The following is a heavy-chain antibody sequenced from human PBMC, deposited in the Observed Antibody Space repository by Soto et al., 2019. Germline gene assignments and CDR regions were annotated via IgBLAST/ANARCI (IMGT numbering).Heavy chain of an antibody. J-gene: IGHJ4*02. Sequence: PSQTLSLTCAISGDSVSSNSAAWNWIRQSPSRGLEWLGRTYYRSKWYNDYAVSVKSRITINPDTSKNQFSLQLNSVTPEDTAVYYCARDRSISGSWPPSFDSFGQRTVVTVSS. CDR2: TYYRSKWYN. D-gene: IGHD6-13*01. CDR3: ARDRSISGSWPPSFDS. V-gene: IGHV6-1*01. CDR1: GDSVSSNSAA.